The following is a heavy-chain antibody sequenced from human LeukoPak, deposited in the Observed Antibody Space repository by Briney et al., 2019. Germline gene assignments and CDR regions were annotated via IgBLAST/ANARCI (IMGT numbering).Heavy chain of an antibody. V-gene: IGHV1-8*02. CDR3: ARLYGDSDFYYYYYMDV. CDR1: GYTFTGYY. J-gene: IGHJ6*03. D-gene: IGHD4-17*01. Sequence: ASVKVSCKASGYTFTGYYMHWVRQAPGQGLEWMGWMNPNSGNTGYAQKFQGRVTMTRNTSISTAYMELSSLRSEDTAVYYCARLYGDSDFYYYYYMDVWGKGTTVTVSS. CDR2: MNPNSGNT.